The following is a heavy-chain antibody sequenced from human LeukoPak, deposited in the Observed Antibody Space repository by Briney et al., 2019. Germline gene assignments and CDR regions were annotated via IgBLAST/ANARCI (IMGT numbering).Heavy chain of an antibody. J-gene: IGHJ4*02. CDR2: ISVYNGNT. CDR3: ARHTGSLYDFWSGYIDY. CDR1: GYTFTGYG. Sequence: GASVKVSCKASGYTFTGYGISWVRQAPGQGLEWMGWISVYNGNTKYVQKFQGRVTMTTDTSTRTAYMELRSLRSDDTAVYYCARHTGSLYDFWSGYIDYWGQGTLVTVSS. V-gene: IGHV1-18*01. D-gene: IGHD3-3*01.